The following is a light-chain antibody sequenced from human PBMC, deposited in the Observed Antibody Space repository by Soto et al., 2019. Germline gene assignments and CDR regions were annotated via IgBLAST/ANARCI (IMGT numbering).Light chain of an antibody. J-gene: IGKJ5*01. CDR1: QSVSSSY. CDR3: QHYYKGSPIT. V-gene: IGKV3-15*01. Sequence: IVMTQSPATLSVSPGDRATISCRASQSVSSSYLAWYQQKPGQAPRLLVYGASTRATGIPVRFSGSGSGTEFTLTISSLQSDDFAVYYCQHYYKGSPITFGQGTRLEIK. CDR2: GAS.